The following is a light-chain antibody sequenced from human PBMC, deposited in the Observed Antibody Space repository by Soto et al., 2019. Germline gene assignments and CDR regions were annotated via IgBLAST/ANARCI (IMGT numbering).Light chain of an antibody. CDR2: EVS. CDR1: SSDIGYYNY. J-gene: IGLJ1*01. Sequence: QSVLTQPPSASGSPGQSVTISCTGTSSDIGYYNYVSWYQQYPGKAPKLLIYEVSKRPSGVPDRFSGSKSGNTASLAVSGLQAADEADYYCTSYAGTDVHYVFGTGTTVTVL. V-gene: IGLV2-8*01. CDR3: TSYAGTDVHYV.